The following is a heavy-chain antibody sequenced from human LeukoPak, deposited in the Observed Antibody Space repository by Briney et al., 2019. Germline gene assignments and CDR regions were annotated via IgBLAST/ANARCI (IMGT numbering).Heavy chain of an antibody. V-gene: IGHV4-39*01. D-gene: IGHD6-13*01. CDR2: IYYSGST. CDR1: GGSFSSNSYY. CDR3: ARRGAAGQFDY. J-gene: IGHJ4*02. Sequence: AETLTLTCTVSGGSFSSNSYYWGRIRPAPGQGLGWIGSIYYSGSTYYNPSLRSRVTISVDTSKNQFSLEMNSVTAADTAVYYCARRGAAGQFDYWGQGTLVTVSS.